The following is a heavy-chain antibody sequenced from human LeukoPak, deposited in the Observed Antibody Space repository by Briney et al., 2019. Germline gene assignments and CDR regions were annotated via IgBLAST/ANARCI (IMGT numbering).Heavy chain of an antibody. CDR3: ASGYYDSSGSLDVGY. D-gene: IGHD3-22*01. Sequence: ASVKVSCKASGGTFSSYAISWVRQAPGQGLEWMGGIIPIFGTANYAQKFQGRVTITTDESTSTAYMELSSLRSEDTAVYYCASGYYDSSGSLDVGYWGQGTLVTVSP. CDR2: IIPIFGTA. V-gene: IGHV1-69*05. CDR1: GGTFSSYA. J-gene: IGHJ4*02.